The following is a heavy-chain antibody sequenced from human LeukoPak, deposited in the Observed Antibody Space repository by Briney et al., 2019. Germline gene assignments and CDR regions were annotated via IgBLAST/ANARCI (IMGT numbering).Heavy chain of an antibody. CDR1: GFSFKDYW. CDR3: AKGGYSSGWRNYFDY. D-gene: IGHD6-19*01. J-gene: IGHJ4*02. CDR2: ITPDGSGK. Sequence: GGSLRLSCAASGFSFKDYWMSWVRQAPGKGLEWVADITPDGSGKTYVDSVKGRFTISRDNAKQSLYPQMDTVTAEDTAVYYCAKGGYSSGWRNYFDYWGQGTLVTVSS. V-gene: IGHV3-7*01.